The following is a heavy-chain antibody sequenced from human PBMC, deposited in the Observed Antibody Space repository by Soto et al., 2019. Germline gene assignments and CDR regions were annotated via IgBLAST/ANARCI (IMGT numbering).Heavy chain of an antibody. CDR2: INAGASNT. J-gene: IGHJ4*02. CDR3: AREGGWYVDH. CDR1: GFSFSGYA. Sequence: ASVKVSCKASGFSFSGYAIHWVRQAPGQRLEWMGWINAGASNTKYSQKFQGRLTITRDTSATTGYMGLSSLTSDDTAVYYCAREGGWYVDHWGQGTLVTVSS. V-gene: IGHV1-3*01. D-gene: IGHD6-19*01.